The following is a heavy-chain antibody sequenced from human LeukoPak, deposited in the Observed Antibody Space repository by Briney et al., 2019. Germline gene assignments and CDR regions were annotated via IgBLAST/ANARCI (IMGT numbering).Heavy chain of an antibody. CDR1: GFTFSSYS. CDR3: ARSSPLYYYGSGSPMDY. J-gene: IGHJ4*02. Sequence: PGGSLRLSCAASGFTFSSYSMNWVRQAPGKGLEWVSSSSSSSSYIYYADSVKGRFTISRDNAKNSLYLQMNSLRAEDTAVYYCARSSPLYYYGSGSPMDYWGQGTLVTVSS. V-gene: IGHV3-21*01. CDR2: SSSSSSYI. D-gene: IGHD3-10*01.